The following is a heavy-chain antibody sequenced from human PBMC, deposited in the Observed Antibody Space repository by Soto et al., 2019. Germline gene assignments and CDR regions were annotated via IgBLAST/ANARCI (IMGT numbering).Heavy chain of an antibody. V-gene: IGHV3-23*03. CDR3: ARRTNGYFGY. J-gene: IGHJ4*02. CDR2: ILSDYNT. D-gene: IGHD2-8*01. Sequence: EVQLLQYGGGSAQPGGSLTLSCAASGFTFRDYTMTWVRQAPGQVLECISVILSDYNTFYAGSVRGRFTISRDNSKNTIYLEMNRLRAEDTAIYYCARRTNGYFGYWGQGALVTVSS. CDR1: GFTFRDYT.